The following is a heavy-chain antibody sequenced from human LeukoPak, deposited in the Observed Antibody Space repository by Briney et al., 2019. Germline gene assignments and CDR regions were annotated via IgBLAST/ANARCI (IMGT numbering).Heavy chain of an antibody. J-gene: IGHJ4*02. CDR2: ISGSGGIT. Sequence: GGSLRLSCAASGFTLWSYAMSWVRQVPGKGLEWVSTISGSGGITYYADSVEGRFTISRDNSKNILYLQMNSLRAEDTAVYYCAKLRGSHDILTGYDFWGQGILVTVSS. CDR1: GFTLWSYA. CDR3: AKLRGSHDILTGYDF. V-gene: IGHV3-23*01. D-gene: IGHD3-9*01.